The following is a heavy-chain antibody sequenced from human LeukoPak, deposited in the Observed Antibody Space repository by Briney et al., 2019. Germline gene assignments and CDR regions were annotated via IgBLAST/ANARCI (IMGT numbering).Heavy chain of an antibody. CDR2: ISIYNGNT. D-gene: IGHD3-3*01. Sequence: EASVKVSCKASGYTLTNFGISWVRHAPGQGLEGVGWISIYNGNTDYTQKLRGRVTMTTDTSTSTAYMELRSLRSDDTAVYYCARITYDFWSGYYMPDDPWGQGTLVTVSS. CDR1: GYTLTNFG. V-gene: IGHV1-18*01. CDR3: ARITYDFWSGYYMPDDP. J-gene: IGHJ5*02.